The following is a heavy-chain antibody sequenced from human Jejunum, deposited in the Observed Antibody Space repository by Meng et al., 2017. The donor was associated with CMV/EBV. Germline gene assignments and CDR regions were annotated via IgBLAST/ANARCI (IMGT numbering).Heavy chain of an antibody. CDR1: GYTFTRYP. Sequence: QVQVVQSGSEVKKPVASVKVSCKASGYTFTRYPMNWVRQAPGQGLEWMGWINTNTGNPTYAQGFTGRFVFSLDTSVSTAYLQINSLRADDTAVYYCARDSPLDGYSLLDYWGQGTLVTVSS. D-gene: IGHD5-24*01. V-gene: IGHV7-4-1*02. CDR3: ARDSPLDGYSLLDY. CDR2: INTNTGNP. J-gene: IGHJ4*02.